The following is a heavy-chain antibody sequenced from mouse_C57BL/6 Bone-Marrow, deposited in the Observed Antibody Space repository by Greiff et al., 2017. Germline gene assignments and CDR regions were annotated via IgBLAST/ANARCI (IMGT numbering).Heavy chain of an antibody. V-gene: IGHV1-80*01. CDR2: IYPGDGDT. J-gene: IGHJ2*01. CDR3: ARDWDYFDY. D-gene: IGHD4-1*01. CDR1: GYAFSTSW. Sequence: VKLMESGAELVKPGASVKISCKVSGYAFSTSWMNWVKQRPGKGLEWIGQIYPGDGDTIYNGKFKGKATLTAYKSSSTAYMQLSSLTSDDSSVYFCARDWDYFDYWGQGTTLTVSS.